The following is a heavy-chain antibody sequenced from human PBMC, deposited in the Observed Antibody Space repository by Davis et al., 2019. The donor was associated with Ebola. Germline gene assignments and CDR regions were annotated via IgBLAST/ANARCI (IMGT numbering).Heavy chain of an antibody. Sequence: SVTVSCKASGGTFSSYTISWVRQAPGQGLEWMGRIIPILGIANYAQKFQGRVTITADKSTSTAYMELSSLRSEDTAVYYCAVTTVTTTDYYYGMDVWGQGTTVTVSS. D-gene: IGHD4-11*01. CDR3: AVTTVTTTDYYYGMDV. CDR2: IIPILGIA. J-gene: IGHJ6*02. CDR1: GGTFSSYT. V-gene: IGHV1-69*02.